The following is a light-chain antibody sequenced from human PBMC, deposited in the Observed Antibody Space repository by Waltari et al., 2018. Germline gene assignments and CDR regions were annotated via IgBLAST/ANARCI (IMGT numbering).Light chain of an antibody. Sequence: DIQMTQSPSTLSASVGDRVTITCRASQSISSWLTWYQQKPVKAPKLLIYKESSLESGVPSRFSGSGSWTEFTLTISSLQPDDFATYYCQQYNSYSPWTFGQGTKVEIK. CDR3: QQYNSYSPWT. CDR1: QSISSW. CDR2: KES. V-gene: IGKV1-5*03. J-gene: IGKJ1*01.